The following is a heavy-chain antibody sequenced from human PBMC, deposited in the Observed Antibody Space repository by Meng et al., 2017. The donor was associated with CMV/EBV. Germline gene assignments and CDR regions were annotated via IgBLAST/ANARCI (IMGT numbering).Heavy chain of an antibody. Sequence: VQVVQSGAEVEKPGPSGKVSCKASGYTFTGYYMHWVRQAPGQGLEWMGWINPNSGGTNYAQKFQGRVTMTRDTSISTAYMELSRLRSDDTAVYYCARFMSSSWDHYFDYWGQGTLVTVSS. D-gene: IGHD6-13*01. CDR3: ARFMSSSWDHYFDY. J-gene: IGHJ4*02. V-gene: IGHV1-2*02. CDR1: GYTFTGYY. CDR2: INPNSGGT.